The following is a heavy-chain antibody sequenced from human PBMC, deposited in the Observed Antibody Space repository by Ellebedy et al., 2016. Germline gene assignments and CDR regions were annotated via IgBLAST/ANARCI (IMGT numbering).Heavy chain of an antibody. Sequence: GESLKISCVASGVTFSNYGMHWVRQAPGKGLEWVAVISYDGSSKYYADSVKGRFTISRDNFKHTLNLQMNSLRAEDTAVYYCAKDRGYSYGLKWHYGMDVWGRGTTVTVSS. D-gene: IGHD5-18*01. CDR3: AKDRGYSYGLKWHYGMDV. CDR2: ISYDGSSK. J-gene: IGHJ6*02. V-gene: IGHV3-30*18. CDR1: GVTFSNYG.